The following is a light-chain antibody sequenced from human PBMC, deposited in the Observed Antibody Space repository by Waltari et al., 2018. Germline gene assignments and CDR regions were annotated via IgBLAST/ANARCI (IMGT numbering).Light chain of an antibody. CDR3: QVWDSGSDHYV. Sequence: SYVLTQPPSVSVAPGQTARITCDGNKIGSKNVHWYQQKPGQAPGLGVYDDGDRPSGLPGRFSGSNSGNTATLTISRVDAGDGADYYCQVWDSGSDHYVFGTVTKVTVL. CDR2: DDG. V-gene: IGLV3-21*02. CDR1: KIGSKN. J-gene: IGLJ1*01.